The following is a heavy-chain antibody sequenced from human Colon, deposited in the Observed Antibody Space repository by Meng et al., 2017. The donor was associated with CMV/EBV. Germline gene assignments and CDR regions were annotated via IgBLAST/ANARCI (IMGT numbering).Heavy chain of an antibody. CDR2: ISGSGRST. J-gene: IGHJ6*02. Sequence: GGSLRLSCAGSGFTFSSYALSWVRQAPGKGLQWVSAISGSGRSTYYAESVEGRLTISRDNSKNTMYLQINSLGADDTAIYYCSKGQDDYWNGSPLDVWGQGTTVTVSS. D-gene: IGHD3-3*01. V-gene: IGHV3-23*01. CDR1: GFTFSSYA. CDR3: SKGQDDYWNGSPLDV.